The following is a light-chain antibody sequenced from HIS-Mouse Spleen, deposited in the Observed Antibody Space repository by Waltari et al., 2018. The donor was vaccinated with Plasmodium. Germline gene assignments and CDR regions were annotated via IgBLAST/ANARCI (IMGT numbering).Light chain of an antibody. CDR1: QGIRND. CDR3: LQDYNYPYT. J-gene: IGKJ2*01. V-gene: IGKV1-6*01. Sequence: AIQMTQSPSSLSASVGDRVTITYPASQGIRNDLGWYQQKPGKAPKLLISAASSLQSGVPSRFSGSGSGTDFTLTISSLQPEDFATYYCLQDYNYPYTFGQGTKLEIK. CDR2: AAS.